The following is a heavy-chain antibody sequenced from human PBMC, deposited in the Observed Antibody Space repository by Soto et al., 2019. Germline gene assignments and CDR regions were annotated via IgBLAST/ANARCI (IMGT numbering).Heavy chain of an antibody. Sequence: PGGSLRLSCAASGFTFSSYAMHWVRQAPGKGLEWVAVISYDGSNKYYADSVKGRFTISRDNSKSTLYLQMNSLRAEDTAVYYCAKDPYYDSGSHPPDYWGQGTLVTVSS. CDR3: AKDPYYDSGSHPPDY. V-gene: IGHV3-30-3*02. J-gene: IGHJ4*02. D-gene: IGHD3-10*01. CDR2: ISYDGSNK. CDR1: GFTFSSYA.